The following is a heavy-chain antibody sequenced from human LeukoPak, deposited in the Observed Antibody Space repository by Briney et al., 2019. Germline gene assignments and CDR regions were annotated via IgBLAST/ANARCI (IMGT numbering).Heavy chain of an antibody. CDR1: GFTFSSYS. D-gene: IGHD6-19*01. CDR3: ARDYSLIAVAGTDDAFDI. V-gene: IGHV3-21*01. J-gene: IGHJ3*02. CDR2: ISSSSSYI. Sequence: GASLRLSCAASGFTFSSYSMNWVRQAPGKGLEWVSSISSSSSYIYYADSVKGRFTISRDNAKNSLYLQMNSLRAEDTAVYYCARDYSLIAVAGTDDAFDIWGQGTMVTVS.